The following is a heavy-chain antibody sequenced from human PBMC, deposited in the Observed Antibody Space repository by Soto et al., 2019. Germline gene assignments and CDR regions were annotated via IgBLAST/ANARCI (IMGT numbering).Heavy chain of an antibody. D-gene: IGHD6-19*01. Sequence: PSQTLSLPCAISGDSVSSNSCTCNFLRQSPSRGLEWLGRTYYRSKWFNDYAVSVKGRITINPDTSKNQFSLQLNSVTPEDTAVYYCSRDRAEAGTYYYGMDVWGQGTTVTVSS. CDR2: TYYRSKWFN. J-gene: IGHJ6*02. CDR3: SRDRAEAGTYYYGMDV. V-gene: IGHV6-1*01. CDR1: GDSVSSNSCT.